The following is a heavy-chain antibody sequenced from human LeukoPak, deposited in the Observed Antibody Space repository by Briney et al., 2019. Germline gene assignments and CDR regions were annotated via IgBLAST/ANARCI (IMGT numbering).Heavy chain of an antibody. V-gene: IGHV4-59*08. CDR1: GDSITNYY. J-gene: IGHJ4*02. D-gene: IGHD3-22*01. CDR3: ARVGYRYDSSGYYYY. Sequence: SETLSLTCTISGDSITNYYWSWIRQSPGKGLEWIGYIYYTGKSSYNPSLRSRVTISLDTSRNHFSLQLTSVTAPDTAVYYCARVGYRYDSSGYYYYWGQGTLVTVSS. CDR2: IYYTGKS.